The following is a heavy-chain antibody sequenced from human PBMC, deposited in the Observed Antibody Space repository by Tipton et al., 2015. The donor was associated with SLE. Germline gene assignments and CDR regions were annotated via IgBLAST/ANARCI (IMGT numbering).Heavy chain of an antibody. J-gene: IGHJ4*02. CDR2: IRKSGEIT. Sequence: SLRLSCAASGFTFSDYAMTWVRQAPGKGLEWVSTIRKSGEITYYADSVKGRFIISRDNTKNTLYLQMNSLRAEDTAVYYCAKEVQLGSSPPLLSDYFDFWGQGTLVTVSS. V-gene: IGHV3-23*01. CDR3: AKEVQLGSSPPLLSDYFDF. D-gene: IGHD6-13*01. CDR1: GFTFSDYA.